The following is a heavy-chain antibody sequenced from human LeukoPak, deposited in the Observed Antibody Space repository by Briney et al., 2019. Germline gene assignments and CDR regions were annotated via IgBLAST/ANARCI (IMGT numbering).Heavy chain of an antibody. V-gene: IGHV4-61*01. CDR3: ARERGATVVTPRYFDL. J-gene: IGHJ2*01. CDR1: GGSVSSGSYY. CDR2: IYYSGST. D-gene: IGHD4-23*01. Sequence: SETLSLTCTVSGGSVSSGSYYWSWIRQPPGKGLEWIGYIYYSGSTNYNPSLKSRVTISVDTSKNQFSLKLSSVTAEDTAVYYCARERGATVVTPRYFDLWGRGTLVTVSS.